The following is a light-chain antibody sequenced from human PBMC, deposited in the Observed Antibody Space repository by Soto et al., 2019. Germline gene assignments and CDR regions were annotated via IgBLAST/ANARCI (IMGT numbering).Light chain of an antibody. CDR3: QQLNTYPQVS. J-gene: IGKJ4*01. Sequence: DIQLTQSPSLLPASVGDRVTITCRASQGISSYLAWYQQKPGKAPKVLIYGASTLQSGVPSRFSGSGSGTEFTLTISSLQPEDFATYYCQQLNTYPQVSFGGGTKVEVK. V-gene: IGKV1-9*01. CDR1: QGISSY. CDR2: GAS.